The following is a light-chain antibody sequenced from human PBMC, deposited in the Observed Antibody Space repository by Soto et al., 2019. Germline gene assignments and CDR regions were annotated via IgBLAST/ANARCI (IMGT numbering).Light chain of an antibody. Sequence: QSVLTQPPSVSGTPGQRVNISCSGSSSNIGRDYVYWYQQFPGTAPKLLIYRGNQRPSGVPDRFSGSKSGTSASLAISGLRSDDDSDYSCVAWDDSLSGYVFGTGTKVTVL. CDR3: VAWDDSLSGYV. J-gene: IGLJ1*01. V-gene: IGLV1-47*01. CDR2: RGN. CDR1: SSNIGRDY.